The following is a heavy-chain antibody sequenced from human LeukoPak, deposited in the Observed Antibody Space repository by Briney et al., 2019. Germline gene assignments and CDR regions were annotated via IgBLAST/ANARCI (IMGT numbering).Heavy chain of an antibody. CDR2: INPNSGGT. Sequence: ASVKVSCKASRYTFTGYYMHWVRQAPGQGLEWMGWINPNSGGTDYAQKFQGRVTMTRDTSISTAYMELSRLRSDDTAVYYCARGTGEGYTYGRYYFGYWGQGTLVTVSS. V-gene: IGHV1-2*02. CDR3: ARGTGEGYTYGRYYFGY. CDR1: RYTFTGYY. D-gene: IGHD5-18*01. J-gene: IGHJ4*02.